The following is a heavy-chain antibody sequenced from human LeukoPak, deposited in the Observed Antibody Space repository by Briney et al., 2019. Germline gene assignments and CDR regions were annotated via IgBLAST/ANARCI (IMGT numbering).Heavy chain of an antibody. CDR3: AKASHPRNWIAAGALYYYYMDV. Sequence: PGGSLRLPCAASGFTFSSYAMSWVRQAPGKGLEWVSGISGSGGSTYYADSVEGRFTISRDNSKNTLYLQMNSLRAEDTAVYYCAKASHPRNWIAAGALYYYYMDVWGKGTTVTVSS. D-gene: IGHD6-13*01. V-gene: IGHV3-23*01. CDR1: GFTFSSYA. J-gene: IGHJ6*03. CDR2: ISGSGGST.